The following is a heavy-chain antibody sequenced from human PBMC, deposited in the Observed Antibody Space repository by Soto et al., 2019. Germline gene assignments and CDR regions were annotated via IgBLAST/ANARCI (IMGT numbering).Heavy chain of an antibody. CDR2: INSDGSST. D-gene: IGHD6-13*01. CDR1: GFTSSSYW. V-gene: IGHV3-74*01. CDR3: ARDGPLYSSSWYRSDNWFDP. J-gene: IGHJ5*02. Sequence: PGGSLRLSCAASGFTSSSYWMHWVRQAPGKGLVWVSRINSDGSSTSYADSVKGRFTISRDNAKNTLYLQMNSLRAEDTAVYYCARDGPLYSSSWYRSDNWFDPWGQGTLVTVSS.